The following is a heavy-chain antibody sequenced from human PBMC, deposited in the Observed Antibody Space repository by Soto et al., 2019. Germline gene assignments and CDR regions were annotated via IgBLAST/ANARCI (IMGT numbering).Heavy chain of an antibody. CDR3: ARQNQYYDILTGMNWFDP. Sequence: GGSLRLSCAASGFTFSDYYMSWIRQAPGKGLEWVSYISSSSSYTNYADSVKGRFTISRDNAKNPLYLQMNSLRAEDTAVYYCARQNQYYDILTGMNWFDPWGQGTQVTVSS. V-gene: IGHV3-11*03. CDR2: ISSSSSYT. CDR1: GFTFSDYY. J-gene: IGHJ5*02. D-gene: IGHD3-9*01.